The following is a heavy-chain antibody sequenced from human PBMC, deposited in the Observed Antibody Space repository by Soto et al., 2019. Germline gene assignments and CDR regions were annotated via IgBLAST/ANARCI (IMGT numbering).Heavy chain of an antibody. CDR3: ARDLQYYYYYDMDV. CDR2: ISAYNGNT. V-gene: IGHV1-18*01. D-gene: IGHD4-4*01. Sequence: ASVKVSCKASGYTFTSYGISWVRQAPGQGLEWMGWISAYNGNTNYAQKLQGRVTMTTDTSTSTAYMELRSLRSDDTAVYYCARDLQYYYYYDMDVWGKGTTVTVTS. J-gene: IGHJ6*03. CDR1: GYTFTSYG.